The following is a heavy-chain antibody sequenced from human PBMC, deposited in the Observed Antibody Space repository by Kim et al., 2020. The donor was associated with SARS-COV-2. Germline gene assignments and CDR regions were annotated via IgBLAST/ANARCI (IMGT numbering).Heavy chain of an antibody. J-gene: IGHJ4*02. CDR1: GYTLTELS. V-gene: IGHV1-24*01. D-gene: IGHD2-15*01. Sequence: ASVKVSCKVSGYTLTELSMHWVRQAPGKGLEWMGGFDPEDGETIYAQKFQGRVTMTEDTSTDTAYMELSSLRSEDTAVYYCATGLGGYCSGGSCPQNDYWGQGTLVTVSS. CDR2: FDPEDGET. CDR3: ATGLGGYCSGGSCPQNDY.